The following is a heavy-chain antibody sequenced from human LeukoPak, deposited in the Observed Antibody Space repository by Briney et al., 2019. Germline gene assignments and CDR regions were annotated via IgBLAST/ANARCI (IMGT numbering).Heavy chain of an antibody. J-gene: IGHJ4*02. CDR2: ISYDGTNK. CDR3: ARDSSRVAAADFLYYFDY. CDR1: GFTFSSYA. D-gene: IGHD6-13*01. Sequence: GGSLRLSCAASGFTFSSYAMHWVRQAPGKGLEWVAVISYDGTNKYYADSVKGRFTISRDNSKNTLYLQMNTLRAEDTAVYYCARDSSRVAAADFLYYFDYWGQGTLVTVSS. V-gene: IGHV3-30*04.